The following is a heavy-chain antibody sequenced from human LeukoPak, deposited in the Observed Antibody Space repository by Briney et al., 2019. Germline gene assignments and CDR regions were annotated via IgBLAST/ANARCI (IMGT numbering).Heavy chain of an antibody. V-gene: IGHV4-4*02. Sequence: PSETLSLTCAVSGGSISSSNWWSWVRQPPGKGLEWIGEINHSGSTNYNPSLKSRVTISVDTSKNQFSLKLSSVTAADTAVYYCASSRMGGYNPFDYWGQGTLVTVSS. CDR1: GGSISSSNW. CDR2: INHSGST. J-gene: IGHJ4*02. CDR3: ASSRMGGYNPFDY. D-gene: IGHD5-24*01.